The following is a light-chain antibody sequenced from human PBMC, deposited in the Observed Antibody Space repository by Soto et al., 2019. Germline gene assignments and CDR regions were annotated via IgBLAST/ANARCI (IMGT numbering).Light chain of an antibody. CDR2: GAA. V-gene: IGKV3-15*01. Sequence: EIVMTQSPATLSVSPGERATLSCRASQSVFSSLAWYQQKPGQAPRLLIYGAATRATGIPARFSGSGSGTEFTLTISSLQSEDFAVYYCHHYGSSAPWTFGQGTKVEIK. CDR1: QSVFSS. J-gene: IGKJ1*01. CDR3: HHYGSSAPWT.